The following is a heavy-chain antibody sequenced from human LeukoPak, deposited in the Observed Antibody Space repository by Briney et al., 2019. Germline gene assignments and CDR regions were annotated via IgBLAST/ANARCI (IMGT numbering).Heavy chain of an antibody. V-gene: IGHV4-34*01. CDR3: ASTLRFLPYRRFDY. D-gene: IGHD3-3*01. CDR1: GGSFSGYY. J-gene: IGHJ4*02. Sequence: PSETLSLTCAVYGGSFSGYYWSWIRQPPGKGLEWIGEINHSGSTNYNPSLKSRVTISGDTSKNQFFLRLSSVTAADTAVYYCASTLRFLPYRRFDYWGQGTLVTVPS. CDR2: INHSGST.